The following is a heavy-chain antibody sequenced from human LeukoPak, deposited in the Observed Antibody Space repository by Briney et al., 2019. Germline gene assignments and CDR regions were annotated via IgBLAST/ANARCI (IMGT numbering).Heavy chain of an antibody. J-gene: IGHJ6*03. D-gene: IGHD3-3*01. V-gene: IGHV3-30*02. CDR3: AKDFRLTIFGVVIIEEDYHYMDV. Sequence: GGSLRLSCAASGFTFSSYGMHWVRQAPGKGLEWVAFIRYDGSNKYYADSVKGRFTISRDNSKNTLYLQMNSLRAEDTAVYYCAKDFRLTIFGVVIIEEDYHYMDVWGKGTTVTVSS. CDR1: GFTFSSYG. CDR2: IRYDGSNK.